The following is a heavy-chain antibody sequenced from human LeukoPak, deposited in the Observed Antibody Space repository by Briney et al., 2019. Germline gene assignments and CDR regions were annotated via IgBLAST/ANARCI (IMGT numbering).Heavy chain of an antibody. D-gene: IGHD1-26*01. CDR2: ISTSTTTI. CDR3: ARVFSGSYLNYHHYDY. CDR1: GFTFSSYS. V-gene: IGHV3-48*01. J-gene: IGHJ4*02. Sequence: PGGSLRLSCEASGFTFSSYSMNWVRQAPGKGLEWISYISTSTTTIYYANSVKGRFTISRDNAKKSLYLQMNSLRAEDTAVYYCARVFSGSYLNYHHYDYWGQGTLVTVSS.